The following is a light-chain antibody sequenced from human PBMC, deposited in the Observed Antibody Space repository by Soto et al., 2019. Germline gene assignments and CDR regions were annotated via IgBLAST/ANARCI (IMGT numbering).Light chain of an antibody. V-gene: IGKV3-20*01. CDR1: QSVSSSY. J-gene: IGKJ2*01. CDR3: QQYGSSPSGT. Sequence: EIVMTQSPATLSVSPGERATLSCRASQSVSSSYLAWYQQIPGQAPRLLIYGASTRATGIPDRFSGSGSGTDFTLTISRLEPEDFAVYYCQQYGSSPSGTFGQGTKVDIK. CDR2: GAS.